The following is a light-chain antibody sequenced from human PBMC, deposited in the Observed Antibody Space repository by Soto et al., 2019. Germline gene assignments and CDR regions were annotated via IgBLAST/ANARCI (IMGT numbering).Light chain of an antibody. CDR1: QSISSW. J-gene: IGKJ1*01. CDR2: DAS. V-gene: IGKV1-5*01. Sequence: IRMTQSPSTLSASVGDRVTITCRASQSISSWLAWYQQKPGKAPKLLIYDASSLESGVPSRFSGSGSGTEFTLTISSLQPDDFATYYCQQYNSYSPTFGQGTKVDI. CDR3: QQYNSYSPT.